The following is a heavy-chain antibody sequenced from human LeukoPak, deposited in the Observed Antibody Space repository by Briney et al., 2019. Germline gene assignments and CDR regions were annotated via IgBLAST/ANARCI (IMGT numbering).Heavy chain of an antibody. Sequence: PGGSLRLSCAASGFTFSSYAMHWVRQAPGKGLEWVAVISYDGSNKYYADSVKGRFTISRDNSKNTLYLQMNSLRAEDTAVYYCARKWELTLDYWGQGTLVTVSS. D-gene: IGHD1-26*01. J-gene: IGHJ4*02. CDR3: ARKWELTLDY. CDR2: ISYDGSNK. V-gene: IGHV3-30*04. CDR1: GFTFSSYA.